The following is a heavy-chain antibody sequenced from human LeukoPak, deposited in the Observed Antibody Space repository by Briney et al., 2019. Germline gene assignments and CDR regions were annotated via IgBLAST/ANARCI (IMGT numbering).Heavy chain of an antibody. CDR2: IKQDGSEK. V-gene: IGHV3-7*01. CDR1: GFTFSSYW. J-gene: IGHJ6*02. Sequence: GGSLRLSCAASGFTFSSYWMSWVRQAPGKGLEWVANIKQDGSEKYYVDSVKGRFTISRDNAKNSLYLQMNSLGAEDTAVYYCARDRYCSGGSCYYGMDVWGQGTTVTVSS. D-gene: IGHD2-15*01. CDR3: ARDRYCSGGSCYYGMDV.